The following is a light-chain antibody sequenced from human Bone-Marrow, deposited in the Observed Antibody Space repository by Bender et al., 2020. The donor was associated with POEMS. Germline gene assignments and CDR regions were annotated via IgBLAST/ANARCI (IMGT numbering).Light chain of an antibody. Sequence: QAALTQPASGSGSHGQSITFSCTGTSSDVGSYNLVSWYQQHPGKAPKLLIYDVTRRPSGVSNRFSGSKSGNTASLTISGLQAEDEADYYCSSYTTSSTLFGGGTKLTVL. V-gene: IGLV2-14*02. CDR1: SSDVGSYNL. CDR3: SSYTTSSTL. CDR2: DVT. J-gene: IGLJ2*01.